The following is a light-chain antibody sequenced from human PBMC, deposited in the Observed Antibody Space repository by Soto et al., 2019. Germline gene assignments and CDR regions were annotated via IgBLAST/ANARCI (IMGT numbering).Light chain of an antibody. Sequence: DVQMTQSPSSLSAFVGDRVTITCRASQGIAPYLAWFQQKPGKVPKLLIYATSTLQSGVPSRFSGSGSGTDFTLTISSLQPEDVGTYYCQKYYTYPWTFGQGTKVEV. J-gene: IGKJ1*01. CDR2: ATS. CDR1: QGIAPY. CDR3: QKYYTYPWT. V-gene: IGKV1-27*01.